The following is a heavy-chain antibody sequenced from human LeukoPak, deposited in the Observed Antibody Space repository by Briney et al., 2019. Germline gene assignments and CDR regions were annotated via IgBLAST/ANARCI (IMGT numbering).Heavy chain of an antibody. CDR2: ISSSSSYI. CDR1: GFSFSSYS. CDR3: ASSYCSSTSCF. J-gene: IGHJ4*02. D-gene: IGHD2-2*01. V-gene: IGHV3-21*01. Sequence: GGSLRLSCAASGFSFSSYSMNWIRQAPGKGLEWVSSISSSSSYIYYADSVKGRFTISRDNAKNSLYLQMNSLRAEDTAVYYCASSYCSSTSCFGGQGTLVTVSS.